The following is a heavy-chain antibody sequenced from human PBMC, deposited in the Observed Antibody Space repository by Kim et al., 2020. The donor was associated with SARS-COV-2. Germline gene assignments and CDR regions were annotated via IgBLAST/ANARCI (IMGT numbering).Heavy chain of an antibody. Sequence: SETLSLTCTVSGGSIRSYYWSWIRQPPGGGLEWIGYIFYSGTTNYSPSLKSRVTMSVDMSKSHFSLKLNSVTAADTAVYYCAGGDFRPHRFDYWGQGSLVTVSS. CDR2: IFYSGTT. V-gene: IGHV4-59*01. J-gene: IGHJ4*02. D-gene: IGHD3-10*01. CDR1: GGSIRSYY. CDR3: AGGDFRPHRFDY.